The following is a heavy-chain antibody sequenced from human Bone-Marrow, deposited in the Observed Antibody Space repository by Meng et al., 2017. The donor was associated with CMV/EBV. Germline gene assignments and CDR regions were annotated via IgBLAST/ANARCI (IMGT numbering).Heavy chain of an antibody. CDR3: ARYYDPSGSFDP. CDR2: IYYSGST. CDR1: GGSISSYY. J-gene: IGHJ5*02. Sequence: SETLSLTCTVSGGSISSYYWSWIRQPPGKGLEWIGYIYYSGSTNYNPSLKSRVTISVDTSKNQFSLKLSSVTAADTAVYYCARYYDPSGSFDPWGQGTLVTVSS. V-gene: IGHV4-59*01. D-gene: IGHD3-22*01.